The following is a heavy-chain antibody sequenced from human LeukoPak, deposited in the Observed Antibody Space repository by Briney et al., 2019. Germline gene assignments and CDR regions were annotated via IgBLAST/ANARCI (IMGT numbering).Heavy chain of an antibody. CDR2: ISGTGGRT. J-gene: IGHJ4*02. Sequence: GGSLRLSCAASGFAFSSYAMSWVRQAPGKGLEWVSSISGTGGRTYYAGSVKGGFTISRDNSKNTLDLQMNSLRADDTAVYYCARDGYSNYWYLNLWGQGNLVTVSS. D-gene: IGHD6-13*01. CDR3: ARDGYSNYWYLNL. V-gene: IGHV3-23*01. CDR1: GFAFSSYA.